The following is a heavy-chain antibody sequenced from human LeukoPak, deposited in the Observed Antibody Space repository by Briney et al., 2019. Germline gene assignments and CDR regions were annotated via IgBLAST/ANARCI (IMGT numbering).Heavy chain of an antibody. Sequence: SQTLSLTCTVSGGSISSGGYYWSWIRQHPGKGLEWIGYIYYSGSTYYNPSLKGRVTISVDTSKNQFSLKLSSVTAADTAVYYCARDRERQTYYDFWSGYYYYGMDVWGQGTTVTVSS. CDR2: IYYSGST. CDR3: ARDRERQTYYDFWSGYYYYGMDV. CDR1: GGSISSGGYY. J-gene: IGHJ6*02. V-gene: IGHV4-31*03. D-gene: IGHD3-3*01.